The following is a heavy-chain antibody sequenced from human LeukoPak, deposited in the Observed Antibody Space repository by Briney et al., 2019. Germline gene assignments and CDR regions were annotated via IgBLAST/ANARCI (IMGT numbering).Heavy chain of an antibody. CDR3: ARVPAPYTSRYCVD. CDR1: LYTSTAYF. J-gene: IGHJ1*01. V-gene: IGHV1-2*02. Sequence: ASVKVSCKPPLYTSTAYFLHSRSQAPRQGLEWMGWINANSGDTHYALKFQGRVFMTRDTSISTVYMQLSRLTTDDTAVYYCARVPAPYTSRYCVDWGRGTLLTVSS. D-gene: IGHD3-10*02. CDR2: INANSGDT.